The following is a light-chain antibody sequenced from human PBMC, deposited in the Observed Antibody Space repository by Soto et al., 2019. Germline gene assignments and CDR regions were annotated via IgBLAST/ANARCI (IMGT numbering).Light chain of an antibody. CDR1: QTISTY. CDR2: DAS. J-gene: IGKJ1*01. Sequence: DIQMTQSPSTLSASVGDRVTITCRATQTISTYLAWYQQKPGKAPKLLIYDASSLESGVPSRFSGSGSGTEFTLTFSRLQTDDFATYSWQPYNSYSQMFGQGTKVDIK. V-gene: IGKV1-5*01. CDR3: QPYNSYSQM.